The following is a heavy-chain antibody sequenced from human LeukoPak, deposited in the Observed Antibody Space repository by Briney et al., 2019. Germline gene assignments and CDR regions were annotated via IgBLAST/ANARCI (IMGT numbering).Heavy chain of an antibody. CDR2: MKPDSGDT. CDR1: GYTFTNFE. J-gene: IGHJ4*02. Sequence: GASVKVSRKASGYTFTNFEINWVRQAAGQGLEWMGWMKPDSGDTDYSQKFQGRVTMTRNTSTGTAYMELSGLRSADTAAYYCSRGGDEFDSWGQGTLVTVSS. CDR3: SRGGDEFDS. D-gene: IGHD3-10*01. V-gene: IGHV1-8*01.